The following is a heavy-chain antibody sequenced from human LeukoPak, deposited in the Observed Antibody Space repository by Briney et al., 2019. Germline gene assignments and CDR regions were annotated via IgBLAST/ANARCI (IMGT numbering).Heavy chain of an antibody. V-gene: IGHV4-34*01. CDR2: INHSGST. D-gene: IGHD6-13*01. CDR3: ARGRHRIATPDTGVGFDY. Sequence: PGGSLRLSCAASGFTFSNAWMSWIRQPPGKGLEWIGEINHSGSTNYNPSLKSRVTISVDTSKNQFSLKLSSVTAADTAVYYCARGRHRIATPDTGVGFDYWGQGTLVTVSS. CDR1: GFTFSNAW. J-gene: IGHJ4*02.